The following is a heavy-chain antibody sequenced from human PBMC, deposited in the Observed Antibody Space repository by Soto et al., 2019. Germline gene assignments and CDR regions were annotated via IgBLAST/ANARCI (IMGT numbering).Heavy chain of an antibody. D-gene: IGHD5-18*01. Sequence: ASVKVSCKASGGTFYTDTFSWVRQAPGQGLEWMGSITPIYPTTNYAEKFQGRLTVTADGSTNTAYMELNSLTSEDTAVYYCARIPRYSFPTSDDLDSWGQGTPVTVSS. CDR2: ITPIYPTT. J-gene: IGHJ4*02. CDR3: ARIPRYSFPTSDDLDS. V-gene: IGHV1-69*13. CDR1: GGTFYTDT.